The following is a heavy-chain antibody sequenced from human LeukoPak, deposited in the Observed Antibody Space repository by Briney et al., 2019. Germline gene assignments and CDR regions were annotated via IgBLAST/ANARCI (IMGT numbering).Heavy chain of an antibody. CDR2: IGSSSYI. CDR1: GFTFSRYS. V-gene: IGHV3-21*01. D-gene: IGHD3-10*01. CDR3: ARDVGSGSYSASDY. J-gene: IGHJ4*02. Sequence: PGGSLRLSCAASGFTFSRYSMKWVRQAPGKGLEWVSFIGSSSYIYYADSVKGRFTISRDNAKNSLYLQMNSLRAEDTAVYYCARDVGSGSYSASDYWGQGTRVTVSS.